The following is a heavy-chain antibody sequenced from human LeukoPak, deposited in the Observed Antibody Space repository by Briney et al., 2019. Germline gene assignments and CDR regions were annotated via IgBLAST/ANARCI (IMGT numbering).Heavy chain of an antibody. D-gene: IGHD3-16*01. CDR2: ISYDGSNQ. V-gene: IGHV3-30*18. CDR1: GFTFSNYG. J-gene: IGHJ3*02. Sequence: GGSLRLSCAASGFTFSNYGMHWVRQAPGKGLERVAVISYDGSNQYYADSVKGRFTISRDNSKNTLYLQMNSLRAEDTAVYYCAKDKGGGYGNDAFDIWGRGTMVTVSS. CDR3: AKDKGGGYGNDAFDI.